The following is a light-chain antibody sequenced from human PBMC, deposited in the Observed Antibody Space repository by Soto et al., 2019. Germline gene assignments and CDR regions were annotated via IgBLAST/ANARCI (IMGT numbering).Light chain of an antibody. CDR3: AAWDGSLNGHV. V-gene: IGLV1-44*01. Sequence: QSVLTQPPSVSGTLGQGVTISCSGSTSNIGENSVGWFQQLPGTAPKVLIYVTNKRPSGVPDRFSGSKSGTSAYLAISGLQSEDESEYYCAAWDGSLNGHVFGTGTKVTV. CDR1: TSNIGENS. CDR2: VTN. J-gene: IGLJ1*01.